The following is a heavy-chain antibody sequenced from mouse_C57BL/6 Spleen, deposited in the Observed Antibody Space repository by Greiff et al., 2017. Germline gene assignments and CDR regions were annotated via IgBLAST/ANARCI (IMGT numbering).Heavy chain of an antibody. CDR3: AREYDYDPFAY. CDR1: GYSITSGYY. CDR2: ISYDGSN. V-gene: IGHV3-6*01. Sequence: EVKLQESGPGLVKPSQSLSLTCSVSGYSITSGYYWNWIRQFPGNKLEWMGYISYDGSNNYNPYLTNRISITRDTSTNQFFLKLNSVTTEDTATYYCAREYDYDPFAYWGQGTLVTVSA. D-gene: IGHD2-4*01. J-gene: IGHJ3*01.